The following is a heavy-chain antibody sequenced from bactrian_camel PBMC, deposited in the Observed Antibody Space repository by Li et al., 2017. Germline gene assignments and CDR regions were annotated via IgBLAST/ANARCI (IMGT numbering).Heavy chain of an antibody. CDR2: IYTVGGRA. D-gene: IGHD1*01. J-gene: IGHJ4*01. CDR1: GDTIGRYC. CDR3: ASRFGEY. Sequence: DVQLVESGGGSVEVGGSLTLSCVASGDTIGRYCLGWFRQIPDREREGVATIYTVGGRASYADSLKGRFTISRDNAKNTLFLQMHSLKTEDSAVYYCASRFGEYWGQGTQVTVS. V-gene: IGHV3S42*01.